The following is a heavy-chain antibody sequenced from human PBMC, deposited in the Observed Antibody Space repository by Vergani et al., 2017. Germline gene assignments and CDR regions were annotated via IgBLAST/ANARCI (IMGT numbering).Heavy chain of an antibody. D-gene: IGHD6-6*01. CDR3: ARDPGVEQLVPNYFDY. V-gene: IGHV3-33*01. J-gene: IGHJ4*02. CDR1: GFTFSSYG. CDR2: IWYDGSNK. Sequence: VHLLESGGGVVQPGRSLRLSCAVSGFTFSSYGMHWVRQAPGKGLEWVAVIWYDGSNKYYADSVKGRFTISRDNSKNTLYLQMNSLRAEDTAVYYCARDPGVEQLVPNYFDYWDQGTLVTVSS.